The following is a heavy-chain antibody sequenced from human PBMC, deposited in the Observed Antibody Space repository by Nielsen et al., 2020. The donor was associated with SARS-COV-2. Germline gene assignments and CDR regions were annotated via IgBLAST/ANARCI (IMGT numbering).Heavy chain of an antibody. CDR3: AKVMATMVFGWFDP. D-gene: IGHD5-12*01. CDR1: GFTFSSYW. CDR2: ISYDGSEK. V-gene: IGHV3-30*18. J-gene: IGHJ5*02. Sequence: GGSLRLSCAASGFTFSSYWMSWVRQAPGKGLEWVALISYDGSEKYYADSVKGRFTISRDNSKNTLYLQMNSLRAEDTAVYYCAKVMATMVFGWFDPWGQGTLVTVSS.